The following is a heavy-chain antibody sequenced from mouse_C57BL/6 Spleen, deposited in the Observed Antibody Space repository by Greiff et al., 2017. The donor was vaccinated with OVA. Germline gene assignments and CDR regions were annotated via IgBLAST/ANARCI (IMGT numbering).Heavy chain of an antibody. Sequence: VQLKQSGPGLVKPSQSLSLTCSVTGYSITSGYYWNWIRQFPGNKLEWMGYISYDGSNNYNPSLKNRISITRDTSKNQFFLKLNSVTTEDTATYYCARPYYDYDGFAYWGQGTLVTVSA. J-gene: IGHJ3*01. V-gene: IGHV3-6*01. CDR1: GYSITSGYY. CDR2: ISYDGSN. CDR3: ARPYYDYDGFAY. D-gene: IGHD2-4*01.